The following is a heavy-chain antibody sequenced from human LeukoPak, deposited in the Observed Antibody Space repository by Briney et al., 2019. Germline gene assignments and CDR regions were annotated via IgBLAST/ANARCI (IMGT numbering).Heavy chain of an antibody. J-gene: IGHJ4*02. Sequence: GGSLRLSCVLSGGTFDDYAMHWVRRSPGRGLEWVSGISWNSVDIVYTASVRGRFTISRDNAKNSSYLQMNNLRPEDTALYYCATGNDILTSFYEWGLGTLVTVSS. CDR3: ATGNDILTSFYE. CDR1: GGTFDDYA. CDR2: ISWNSVDI. V-gene: IGHV3-9*01. D-gene: IGHD3-9*01.